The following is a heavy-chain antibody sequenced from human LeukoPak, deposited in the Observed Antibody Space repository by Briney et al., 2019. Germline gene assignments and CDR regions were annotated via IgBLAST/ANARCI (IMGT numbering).Heavy chain of an antibody. V-gene: IGHV1-46*01. Sequence: GASVKVSCKASGYTFTSYYMHWVRQAPGQGLEWMGIINPSGGSTSYAQKFQGRVTMTRDTSTSTVYMELSSLRPEDTAVYYCARYYYDSSGSDAFDIWGQGTMVTVSS. CDR3: ARYYYDSSGSDAFDI. CDR2: INPSGGST. J-gene: IGHJ3*02. D-gene: IGHD3-22*01. CDR1: GYTFTSYY.